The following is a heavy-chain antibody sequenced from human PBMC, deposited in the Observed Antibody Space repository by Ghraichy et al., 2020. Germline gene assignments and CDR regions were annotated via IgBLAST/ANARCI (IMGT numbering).Heavy chain of an antibody. J-gene: IGHJ4*02. D-gene: IGHD5-18*01. CDR2: IYSGGST. Sequence: GGSLRLSCAASGFTVSSNYMSWVRQAPGKGLEWVSVIYSGGSTYYADSVKGRFTISRDNSKNTLYLQMNSLRAEDTAVYYCATPVVEGYSYGSDYWGQGTLVTVSS. V-gene: IGHV3-53*01. CDR1: GFTVSSNY. CDR3: ATPVVEGYSYGSDY.